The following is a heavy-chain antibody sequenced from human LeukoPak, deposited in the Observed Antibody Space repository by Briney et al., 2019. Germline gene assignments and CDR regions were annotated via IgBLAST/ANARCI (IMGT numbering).Heavy chain of an antibody. CDR1: GFTFSNYE. Sequence: PGGSLRLSCAASGFTFSNYEMTWVRQAPGKGPEWISYISSSGSTIKYADSVKGRFTISRDNSKNTLYLQMNSLRVEDTPVYYCARGFEDCSGGSCYAIDYWGQGTLVTVSS. D-gene: IGHD2-15*01. CDR2: ISSSGSTI. CDR3: ARGFEDCSGGSCYAIDY. J-gene: IGHJ4*02. V-gene: IGHV3-48*03.